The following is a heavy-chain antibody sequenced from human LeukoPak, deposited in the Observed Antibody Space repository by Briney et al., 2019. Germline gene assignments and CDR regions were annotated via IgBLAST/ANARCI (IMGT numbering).Heavy chain of an antibody. J-gene: IGHJ4*02. CDR3: ARDFGARGWLDY. V-gene: IGHV3-21*01. CDR2: ITTSSSYI. D-gene: IGHD6-19*01. Sequence: GGSLRLSCAASGFTFSSYSMNWVRQAPGKGLEWVSSITTSSSYIYYADSVKGRFTISRDNAKNSLYLQMNSLRAEVTAVYYCARDFGARGWLDYWGQGTLVTVSS. CDR1: GFTFSSYS.